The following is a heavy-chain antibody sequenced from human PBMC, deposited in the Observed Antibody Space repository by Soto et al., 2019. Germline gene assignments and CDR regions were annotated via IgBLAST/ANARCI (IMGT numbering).Heavy chain of an antibody. Sequence: ASVKVSCKASGYTFTSYGISLVRQAPVQVLELIVWIIAYNFNTNYSQKLQGRFTITTYTSTITSYIELMILISDDTSVYYCARERYESSGNWFDPWGQGTMVTVSS. CDR2: IIAYNFNT. CDR1: GYTFTSYG. D-gene: IGHD3-22*01. V-gene: IGHV1-18*01. J-gene: IGHJ5*02. CDR3: ARERYESSGNWFDP.